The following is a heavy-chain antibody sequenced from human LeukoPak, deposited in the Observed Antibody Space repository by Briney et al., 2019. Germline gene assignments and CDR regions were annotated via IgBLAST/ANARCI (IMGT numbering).Heavy chain of an antibody. D-gene: IGHD6-19*01. Sequence: QSGGPLRLSCAASGFTFSSYAMSWVRQAPGKGLEWVSAISGSGGSTYYADSVKGRFTISRDNSKNTLYLQMNSLRAEDTAVYYCAKDRWTAVAGDSDYWGQGTLVTVSS. CDR3: AKDRWTAVAGDSDY. CDR2: ISGSGGST. CDR1: GFTFSSYA. V-gene: IGHV3-23*01. J-gene: IGHJ4*02.